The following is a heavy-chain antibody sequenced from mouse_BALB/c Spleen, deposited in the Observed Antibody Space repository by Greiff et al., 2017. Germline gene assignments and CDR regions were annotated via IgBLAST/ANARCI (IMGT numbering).Heavy chain of an antibody. J-gene: IGHJ2*01. CDR1: GYTFTSYW. V-gene: IGHV1-87*01. CDR2: IYPGDGDT. D-gene: IGHD2-4*01. Sequence: VKLMESGAELARPGASVKLSCKASGYTFTSYWMQWVKQRPGQGLEWLGAIYPGDGDTRYTQKFKGKATLTADKSSSTAYMQLSSLASEDSAVYYCASYDYDYWGQGTTLTVSS. CDR3: ASYDYDY.